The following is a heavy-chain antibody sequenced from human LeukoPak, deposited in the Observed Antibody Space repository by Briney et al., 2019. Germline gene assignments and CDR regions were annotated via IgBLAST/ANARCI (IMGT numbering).Heavy chain of an antibody. CDR3: ARVCGGDCFDAFDI. J-gene: IGHJ3*02. V-gene: IGHV3-30*03. CDR1: GFTFSSYG. D-gene: IGHD2-21*02. Sequence: PGGSLRLSCAASGFTFSSYGMHWVRQAPGKGLEWVAVISYDGSNKYYADSVKGRFTIPRDNSKNTLYLQMNSLRAEDTAVYYCARVCGGDCFDAFDIWGQGTMVTVSS. CDR2: ISYDGSNK.